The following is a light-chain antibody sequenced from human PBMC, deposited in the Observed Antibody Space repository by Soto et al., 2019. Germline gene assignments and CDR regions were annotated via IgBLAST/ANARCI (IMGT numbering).Light chain of an antibody. Sequence: EIVLTQSPATLSLSPGERATLSCGASQNVSNSYLAWYQQKPGLAPRLLIYDASSRAIGIPDRFSGSGSGADFTLNISRLEPEDFAGYYCQQYGTSRWTFGQGTKVEIK. CDR3: QQYGTSRWT. CDR1: QNVSNSY. CDR2: DAS. V-gene: IGKV3D-20*01. J-gene: IGKJ1*01.